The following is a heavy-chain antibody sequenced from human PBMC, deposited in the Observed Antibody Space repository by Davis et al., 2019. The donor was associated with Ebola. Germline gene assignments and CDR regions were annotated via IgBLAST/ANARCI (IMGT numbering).Heavy chain of an antibody. CDR1: GFTVSSNY. Sequence: GGSLRLSCAASGFTVSSNYMSWVRQAPGKGLEWVSFISSGGSTYYADSVKGRFTISRDNSKNTLYLQMNSLRAEDTAVYYCARDLERRANYYGMDVWGQGTTVTVSS. J-gene: IGHJ6*02. CDR2: ISSGGST. CDR3: ARDLERRANYYGMDV. V-gene: IGHV3-53*01. D-gene: IGHD1-1*01.